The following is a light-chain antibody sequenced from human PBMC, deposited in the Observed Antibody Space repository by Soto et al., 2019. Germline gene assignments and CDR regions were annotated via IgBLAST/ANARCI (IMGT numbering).Light chain of an antibody. CDR2: AAS. CDR1: QSISGN. CDR3: QQYHNWPVT. Sequence: EIVMTQSPAILSVSPGESATLSCRASQSISGNLAWYQQKPGQAPRLLIYAASVRATGIPARFSGSGSGTEFTLTISSRQSDDFAVYSCQQYHNWPVTFGPGTKVDI. J-gene: IGKJ3*01. V-gene: IGKV3-15*01.